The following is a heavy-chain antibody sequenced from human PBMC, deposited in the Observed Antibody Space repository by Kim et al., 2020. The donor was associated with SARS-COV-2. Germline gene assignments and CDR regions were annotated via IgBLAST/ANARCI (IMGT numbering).Heavy chain of an antibody. V-gene: IGHV3-30*18. Sequence: GGSLRLSCAASGFTFSSYGMHWVRQAPGKGLEWVAVISHDGSNKYYADSVKGRFTISRDNSKNTLYLQMNSLRAEDTAVYYCAKDALYYDFWSGYYTPPNYYYYYGMDVWGQGTTVTVSS. D-gene: IGHD3-3*01. J-gene: IGHJ6*02. CDR2: ISHDGSNK. CDR3: AKDALYYDFWSGYYTPPNYYYYYGMDV. CDR1: GFTFSSYG.